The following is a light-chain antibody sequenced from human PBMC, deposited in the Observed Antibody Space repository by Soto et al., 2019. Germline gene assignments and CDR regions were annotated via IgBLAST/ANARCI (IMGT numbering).Light chain of an antibody. CDR1: SSNIGAGYD. CDR3: QAYDYSLTASV. V-gene: IGLV1-40*01. CDR2: GNR. Sequence: SVLTQPPSVSAAPGQKVTISCSGSSSNIGAGYDVHWYQQLPGAAPKLVIFGNRNRPSGVPERFSGSKSGTSASLAITGLQAEDEADYYCQAYDYSLTASVFGGGTQLTVL. J-gene: IGLJ2*01.